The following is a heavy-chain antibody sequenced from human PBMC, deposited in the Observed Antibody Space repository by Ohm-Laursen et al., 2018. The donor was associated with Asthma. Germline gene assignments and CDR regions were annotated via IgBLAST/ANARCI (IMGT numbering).Heavy chain of an antibody. CDR3: ARRDFSGGDPSAAFDI. CDR1: GFTFSDYF. Sequence: SLRLSCTASGFTFSDYFMHWVRQAPGKGLEWVSIITSDGSWTSYADSVKGRFTISRDNSKNTLYMQMNSLRAEDTAVYYCARRDFSGGDPSAAFDIWGQGTMVTVSS. V-gene: IGHV3-30-3*01. CDR2: ITSDGSWT. J-gene: IGHJ3*02. D-gene: IGHD2-21*02.